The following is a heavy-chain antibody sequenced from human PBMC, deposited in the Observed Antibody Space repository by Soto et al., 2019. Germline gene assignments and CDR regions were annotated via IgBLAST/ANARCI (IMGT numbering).Heavy chain of an antibody. CDR2: ISYDGSNK. V-gene: IGHV3-30-3*01. J-gene: IGHJ3*02. CDR3: ARGGITMIVVVIGGAFDI. CDR1: GFTFSSYA. D-gene: IGHD3-22*01. Sequence: QVQLVESGGGVVQPGRSLRLSCAASGFTFSSYAMHWVRQAPGKGLEWVAVISYDGSNKYYADSVKGRFTISRDNSKNTLYLQMNRLRAEDTAVYYCARGGITMIVVVIGGAFDIWGQGTMVTVSS.